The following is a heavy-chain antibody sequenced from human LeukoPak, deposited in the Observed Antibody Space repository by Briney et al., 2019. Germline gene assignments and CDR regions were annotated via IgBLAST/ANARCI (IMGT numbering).Heavy chain of an antibody. CDR2: ISGSGGST. J-gene: IGHJ4*02. CDR1: GFTFSSYA. Sequence: GGSLRLPCAASGFTFSSYAMSWVRQAPGKGLEWVSGISGSGGSTYYADSVKGRFTISRDNSKNTLYLQMNSLRAEDTAVYYCGKHYYDSSTGGDYWGQGTLVTVSS. CDR3: GKHYYDSSTGGDY. V-gene: IGHV3-23*01. D-gene: IGHD3-22*01.